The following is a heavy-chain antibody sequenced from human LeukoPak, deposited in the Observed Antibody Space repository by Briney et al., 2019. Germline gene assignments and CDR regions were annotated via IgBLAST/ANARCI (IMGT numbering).Heavy chain of an antibody. CDR2: MNPNSGNI. V-gene: IGHV1-8*01. D-gene: IGHD2-2*01. J-gene: IGHJ6*02. CDR1: GYTFTSYD. Sequence: ASVKVSCKASGYTFTSYDINWVRQATGQGLEWMGWMNPNSGNIGYAQKFQGRVTMTRNTSISTAYMELSSLRSEDTAVYYCARAKRTRYCSSTSCYYYYGMDVWGQGTTVTVSS. CDR3: ARAKRTRYCSSTSCYYYYGMDV.